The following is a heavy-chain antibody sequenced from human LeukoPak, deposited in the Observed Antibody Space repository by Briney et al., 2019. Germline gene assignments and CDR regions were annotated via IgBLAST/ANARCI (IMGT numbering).Heavy chain of an antibody. Sequence: SETLSLTCAVYGGSFSGYYWSWIRQPPGKGLEWIGEINHSGSTNYNPSLKSRVTISVDTSKNQFSLKLSSVTAADTAVYYCARGQKVTYYYDSSGYYLNWFDPWGQGTLVAVSS. CDR3: ARGQKVTYYYDSSGYYLNWFDP. CDR1: GGSFSGYY. CDR2: INHSGST. J-gene: IGHJ5*02. V-gene: IGHV4-34*01. D-gene: IGHD3-22*01.